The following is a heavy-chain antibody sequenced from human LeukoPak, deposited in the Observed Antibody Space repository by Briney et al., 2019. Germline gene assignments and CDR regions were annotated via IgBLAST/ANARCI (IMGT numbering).Heavy chain of an antibody. J-gene: IGHJ4*02. D-gene: IGHD3-22*01. CDR2: IYYSGST. CDR1: GGSISSHY. V-gene: IGHV4-59*11. Sequence: SETLSLTCTVSGGSISSHYWSWIRQPAGKGLEWIGYIYYSGSTNYNPSLKSRVTISVDTSKNQFSLKLSSVTAADTAVYYCARVKSYYYDSSGSIDYWGQGTLVTVSS. CDR3: ARVKSYYYDSSGSIDY.